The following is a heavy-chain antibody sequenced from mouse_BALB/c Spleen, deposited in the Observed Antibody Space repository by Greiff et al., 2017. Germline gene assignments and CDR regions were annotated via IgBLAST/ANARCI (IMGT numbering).Heavy chain of an antibody. D-gene: IGHD1-1*02. CDR3: ARGGWDN. CDR1: GYTFTSYW. J-gene: IGHJ2*01. V-gene: IGHV1-69*02. Sequence: QVQLQQPGAELVKPGASVKLSCKASGYTFTSYWMHWVKQRPGQGLEWIGEIDPSDSYTNYNQKFKGKATLTVDKSSSTAYMQLSSLTSEDSAVYYCARGGWDNWGQGTTLTVSS. CDR2: IDPSDSYT.